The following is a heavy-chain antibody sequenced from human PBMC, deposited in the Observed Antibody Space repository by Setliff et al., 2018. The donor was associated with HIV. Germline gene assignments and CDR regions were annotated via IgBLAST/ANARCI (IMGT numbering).Heavy chain of an antibody. V-gene: IGHV5-51*01. CDR1: GYSFTSYW. D-gene: IGHD2-15*01. CDR2: IYPGDFDT. J-gene: IGHJ3*02. Sequence: GESLKISCKGSGYSFTSYWIGWVRQMPGKGLEWMGIIYPGDFDTRYSPSFQGQVTISADKSISTAYLQWSSLKASDTAMYYCARHLRGGYCSGGSCFNDAFDIWGQGTMVTVSS. CDR3: ARHLRGGYCSGGSCFNDAFDI.